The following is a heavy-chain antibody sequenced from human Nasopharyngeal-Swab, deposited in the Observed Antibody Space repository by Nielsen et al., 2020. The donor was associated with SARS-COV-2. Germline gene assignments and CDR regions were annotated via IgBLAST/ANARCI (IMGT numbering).Heavy chain of an antibody. CDR2: INHSGST. D-gene: IGHD1-14*01. J-gene: IGHJ6*02. Sequence: RQAPGKGLEWIGEINHSGSTNYNPPLKSRVTISVDTSKNQFSLRLSSVTAADTAVYYCARPTTLGYYYGMDVWGQGTTVTVSS. CDR3: ARPTTLGYYYGMDV. V-gene: IGHV4-34*01.